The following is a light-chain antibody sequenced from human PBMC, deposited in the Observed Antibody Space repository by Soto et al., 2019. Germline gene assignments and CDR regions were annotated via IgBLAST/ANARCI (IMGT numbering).Light chain of an antibody. CDR1: SRDVGAYDY. CDR3: CSYADGSIYF. J-gene: IGLJ1*01. Sequence: QSVLTQPASVSGSPGQSITISCTGTSRDVGAYDYVSWYLQYPDKAPQLLIYYVDHRPSGVSSRFSGSKSGNTASPTISGLQAEDEGDYYCCSYADGSIYFFGTGTKGTV. V-gene: IGLV2-14*03. CDR2: YVD.